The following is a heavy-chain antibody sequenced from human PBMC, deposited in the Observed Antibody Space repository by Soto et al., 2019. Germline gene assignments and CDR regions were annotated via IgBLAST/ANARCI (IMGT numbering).Heavy chain of an antibody. CDR2: INKSGGST. V-gene: IGHV3-23*01. CDR1: GFTFSSFA. Sequence: EVQLLESGGGLVQPGGSLRLSCAASGFTFSSFAMSWVRHAPGKGLEWVSTINKSGGSTYYADSVKGRFTISRDNSKNMLFLQINGLRAEDTAVYYCAKDPPTTGTTFDYWGRGTLVTVSS. CDR3: AKDPPTTGTTFDY. D-gene: IGHD1-1*01. J-gene: IGHJ4*02.